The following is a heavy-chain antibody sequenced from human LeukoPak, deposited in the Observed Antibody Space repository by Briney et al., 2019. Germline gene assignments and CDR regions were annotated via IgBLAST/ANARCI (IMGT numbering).Heavy chain of an antibody. Sequence: GGSLRLSCAASGFTFSGSAMHWVRQAPGKGLEWVAVISYDGSNKYYADSVKGRFTISRDNSKNTLYLQMNSLRAEDTAVYYCARDLYYYYYMDVWGKGTTVTVSS. CDR2: ISYDGSNK. CDR1: GFTFSGSA. J-gene: IGHJ6*03. CDR3: ARDLYYYYYMDV. V-gene: IGHV3-30*04.